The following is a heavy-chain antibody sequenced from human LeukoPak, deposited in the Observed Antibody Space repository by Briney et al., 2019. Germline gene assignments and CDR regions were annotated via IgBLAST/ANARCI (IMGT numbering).Heavy chain of an antibody. D-gene: IGHD6-19*01. CDR3: ARDRSTVAGTSFDY. Sequence: GGSLRLSCAASGFTFDDYGMSWVRQAPGKGLEWVSGINWNGDSTGYVDSVKGRFTISRDNAKNSLYLQMNGLRAEDTALYYCARDRSTVAGTSFDYWGQGTLVTVSS. J-gene: IGHJ4*02. CDR2: INWNGDST. V-gene: IGHV3-20*04. CDR1: GFTFDDYG.